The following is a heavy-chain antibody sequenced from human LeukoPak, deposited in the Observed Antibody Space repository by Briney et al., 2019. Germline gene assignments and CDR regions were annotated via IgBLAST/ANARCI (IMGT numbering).Heavy chain of an antibody. CDR1: GFTFSSYA. V-gene: IGHV3-30-3*01. D-gene: IGHD3-22*01. CDR2: ISYDGSNK. CDR3: AGGYEYYYYYYMDV. Sequence: GGSLRLSCAASGFTFSSYAMHWVRQAPGKGLEWVAVISYDGSNKYYADSVKGRFTISRDNSKNTLYLQMNSLRAEDTAVYYCAGGYEYYYYYYMDVWGKGTTVTVSS. J-gene: IGHJ6*03.